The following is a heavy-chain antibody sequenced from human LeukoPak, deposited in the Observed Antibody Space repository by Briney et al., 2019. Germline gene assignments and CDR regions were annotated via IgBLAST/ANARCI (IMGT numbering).Heavy chain of an antibody. Sequence: SETLSLTCTVSGGSISSSSYYWGWIRQPPGKGLEWIGSIYYSGSTHYNPSLKSRVTISVDTSKNQFSLKLSSVTAADTAVYYCARHSITMVQGVPFDYWGQGTLVTVSS. CDR2: IYYSGST. CDR3: ARHSITMVQGVPFDY. J-gene: IGHJ4*02. V-gene: IGHV4-39*01. CDR1: GGSISSSSYY. D-gene: IGHD3-10*01.